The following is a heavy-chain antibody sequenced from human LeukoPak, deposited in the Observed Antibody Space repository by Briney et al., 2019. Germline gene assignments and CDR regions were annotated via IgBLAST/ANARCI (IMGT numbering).Heavy chain of an antibody. D-gene: IGHD3-3*01. CDR3: ARGGGDDFWSGLHTANDFADY. CDR2: INTNTGNP. J-gene: IGHJ4*02. CDR1: GYTFTSYA. V-gene: IGHV7-4-1*02. Sequence: ASVKVSCKASGYTFTSYAMNWVRQAPGQGLEWMGWINTNTGNPTYAQGFTGRFVFSLDTSVSTAYLQTSSLKAEDTAVYYCARGGGDDFWSGLHTANDFADYWGQGTLVTVSS.